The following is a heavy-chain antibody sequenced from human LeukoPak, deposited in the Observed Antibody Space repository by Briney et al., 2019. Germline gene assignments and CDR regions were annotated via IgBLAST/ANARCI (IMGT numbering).Heavy chain of an antibody. CDR1: GYSFSNYW. J-gene: IGHJ4*02. D-gene: IGHD2-21*02. CDR3: ARQVGVTGAESFDY. CDR2: IYPGDSDT. Sequence: GESLKISCKGSGYSFSNYWIGWVRQMPGKGLEWMGIIYPGDSDTRYSPSFQGQVTISADKSISTAYLQWSSLKASDTAIYYCARQVGVTGAESFDYWGQGTLVTVSS. V-gene: IGHV5-51*01.